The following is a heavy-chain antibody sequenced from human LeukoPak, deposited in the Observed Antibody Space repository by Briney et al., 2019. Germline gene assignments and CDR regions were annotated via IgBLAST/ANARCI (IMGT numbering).Heavy chain of an antibody. D-gene: IGHD6-13*01. CDR2: IWYDGSNK. V-gene: IGHV3-33*01. CDR1: GFTFSSYG. J-gene: IGHJ4*02. CDR3: ARDRQQLALGFDY. Sequence: GGSLRLSCAASGFTFSSYGMHWVRQAPGKGLEWVAVIWYDGSNKYYADSVKGRFTISRDNSKNTLYLQTNSLRAEDTAVYYCARDRQQLALGFDYWGQGTLVTVSS.